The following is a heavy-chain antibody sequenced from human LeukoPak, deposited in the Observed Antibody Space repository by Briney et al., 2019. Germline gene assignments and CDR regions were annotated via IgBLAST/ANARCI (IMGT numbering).Heavy chain of an antibody. CDR3: ARGNILTGYCFDF. V-gene: IGHV4-34*01. D-gene: IGHD3-9*01. Sequence: PSETLSLACAVYGGSITGSYWSWIRQTPGRGLEWVGEIHYTGATSYNPPLKSRATISTDTSKNQFSLRLSSVTAADTAVYYCARGNILTGYCFDFWGQGALVTVSS. CDR2: IHYTGAT. J-gene: IGHJ4*02. CDR1: GGSITGSY.